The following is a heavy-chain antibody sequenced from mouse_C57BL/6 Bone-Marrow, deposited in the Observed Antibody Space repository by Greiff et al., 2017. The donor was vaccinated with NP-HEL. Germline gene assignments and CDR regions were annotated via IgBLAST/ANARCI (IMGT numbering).Heavy chain of an antibody. Sequence: EVKLVESGGGLVQPGGSLKLSCAASGIDFSRYWMSWVRRAPGKGLEWIGEINPDSSTINYAPSLKDKFINSRDNAKNTLYLQMSKVRSEDTALYYCARHYYSNWGFAYWGQGTLVTVSA. V-gene: IGHV4-1*01. J-gene: IGHJ3*01. CDR3: ARHYYSNWGFAY. CDR1: GIDFSRYW. D-gene: IGHD2-5*01. CDR2: INPDSSTI.